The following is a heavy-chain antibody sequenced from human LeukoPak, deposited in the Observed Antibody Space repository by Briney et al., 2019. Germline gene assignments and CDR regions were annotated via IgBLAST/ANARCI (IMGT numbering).Heavy chain of an antibody. CDR2: IKQDGSEK. CDR3: ARPLMYYYGSETYFWFDP. J-gene: IGHJ5*02. CDR1: GFTFTTYW. D-gene: IGHD3-10*01. Sequence: GGSLRLSCAASGFTFTTYWMGWVRQAPGKGLEWVANIKQDGSEKYYGDSVKGRFTISRDNAKNSLSLQMNSLRAEDTAVYYCARPLMYYYGSETYFWFDPWGQGTLVAVSS. V-gene: IGHV3-7*01.